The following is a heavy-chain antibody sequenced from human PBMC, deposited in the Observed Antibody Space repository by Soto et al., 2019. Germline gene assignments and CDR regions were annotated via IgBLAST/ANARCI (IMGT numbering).Heavy chain of an antibody. J-gene: IGHJ6*02. Sequence: PGESLKISCKGSGYRFTSYWIGWVRQMPGKGLEWMGIIYPGDSDTRYSPSFQGQVTISADKSISTAYLQWSSLKASDTAMYYCARHIRDSSGWISLYYGMDVWGQGTTVTVSS. V-gene: IGHV5-51*01. D-gene: IGHD6-19*01. CDR1: GYRFTSYW. CDR2: IYPGDSDT. CDR3: ARHIRDSSGWISLYYGMDV.